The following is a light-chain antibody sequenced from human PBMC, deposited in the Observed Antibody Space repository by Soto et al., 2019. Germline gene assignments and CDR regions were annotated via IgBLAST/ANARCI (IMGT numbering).Light chain of an antibody. Sequence: QSALTQPPSASGSPGQSVTISCTGTSSDVGGYNYVSWYQQHPGKAPKLMIYEVSKRPSGVTDRFSGSKSGNTASLTVSGLQAEDEAEYYCSSYAGSNNVVFGGGTTLTVL. CDR3: SSYAGSNNVV. CDR2: EVS. J-gene: IGLJ2*01. CDR1: SSDVGGYNY. V-gene: IGLV2-8*01.